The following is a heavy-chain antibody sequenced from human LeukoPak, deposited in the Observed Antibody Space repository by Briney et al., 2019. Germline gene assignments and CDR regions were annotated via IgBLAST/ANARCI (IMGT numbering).Heavy chain of an antibody. V-gene: IGHV4-34*01. CDR3: ARDIAVAGTPFDY. D-gene: IGHD6-19*01. J-gene: IGHJ4*02. CDR2: INHSGST. Sequence: PSETLSLTCAVYGGSFSGYYWSWIRQPPGKGLEWIGGINHSGSTNYNPSLKSRVTISVDTSKNQFSLKLSSVTAADTAVYYCARDIAVAGTPFDYWGQGTLVTVSS. CDR1: GGSFSGYY.